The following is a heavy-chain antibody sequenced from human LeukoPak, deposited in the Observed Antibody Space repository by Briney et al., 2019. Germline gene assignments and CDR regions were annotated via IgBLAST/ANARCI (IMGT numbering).Heavy chain of an antibody. CDR3: ASPQEAGQRAFDI. D-gene: IGHD6-13*01. CDR2: INHSGST. V-gene: IGHV4-34*01. CDR1: GGSFSGYY. Sequence: SETLSLTCAVYGGSFSGYYWSWIRQPPGKGLEWIGEINHSGSTNYNPSLKSRVTISVDTSKNQFSLKLSSVTAADTAVYYCASPQEAGQRAFDIWGQGTMVTVSS. J-gene: IGHJ3*02.